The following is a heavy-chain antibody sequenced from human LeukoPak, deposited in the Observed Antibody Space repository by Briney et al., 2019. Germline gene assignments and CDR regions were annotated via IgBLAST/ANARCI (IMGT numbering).Heavy chain of an antibody. CDR3: ARQSSTDYYYYGLDV. J-gene: IGHJ6*02. Sequence: SQTLSLTCAISGDRVSSNSAAWNRIRQSPSRGLEWLGRTYYRSKWHYDYAESVKCRITVNPDTSKNQFSLQLNSVTPEDAAVYYCARQSSTDYYYYGLDVWGQGTTVAVSS. V-gene: IGHV6-1*01. CDR1: GDRVSSNSAA. D-gene: IGHD1-1*01. CDR2: TYYRSKWHY.